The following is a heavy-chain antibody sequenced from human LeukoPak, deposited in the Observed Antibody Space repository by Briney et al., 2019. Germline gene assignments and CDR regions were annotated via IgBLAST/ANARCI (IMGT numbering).Heavy chain of an antibody. CDR3: ASGVVISPRYFDH. Sequence: PGGSLRLSCAASGFTFDDYGMSWVRHAPGKGLEWVSGINWNGGSTGYADSVKGRFTISRDNAKNTLYVQMNSLRAEDTAVYYCASGVVISPRYFDHWGQGTLVTVSS. CDR1: GFTFDDYG. CDR2: INWNGGST. D-gene: IGHD3-22*01. J-gene: IGHJ4*02. V-gene: IGHV3-20*04.